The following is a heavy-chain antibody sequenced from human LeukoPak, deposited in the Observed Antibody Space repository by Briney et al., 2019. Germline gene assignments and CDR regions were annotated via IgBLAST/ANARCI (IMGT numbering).Heavy chain of an antibody. V-gene: IGHV3-23*01. J-gene: IGHJ4*02. CDR2: ISGSGGST. CDR3: AKASRSSWSAPVIDY. D-gene: IGHD6-13*01. CDR1: GFTFSSYG. Sequence: RAGGTLRLSCAASGFTFSSYGMSWVRQAPGKGLEWVSAISGSGGSTYYADSVKGRFTISRDNSKNTLYLQMNSLRAEDTAVYYCAKASRSSWSAPVIDYWGQGTLVTVSS.